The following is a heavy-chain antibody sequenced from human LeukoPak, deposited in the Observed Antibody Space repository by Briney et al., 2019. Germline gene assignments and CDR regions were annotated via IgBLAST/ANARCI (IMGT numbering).Heavy chain of an antibody. Sequence: GSLRLSCAASGFTFSDYYMSWIRQAPGKGLEWVSYISSSGSTIYYADSVKGRFTISRDNAKNSLYLQMNSLRAEDTAVYYCAREPNYYDSSDSDYWGQGTLVTVSS. CDR3: AREPNYYDSSDSDY. CDR2: ISSSGSTI. D-gene: IGHD3-22*01. J-gene: IGHJ4*02. V-gene: IGHV3-11*01. CDR1: GFTFSDYY.